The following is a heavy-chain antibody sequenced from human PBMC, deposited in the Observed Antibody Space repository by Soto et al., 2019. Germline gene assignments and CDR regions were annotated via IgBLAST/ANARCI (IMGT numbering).Heavy chain of an antibody. CDR2: IWYDGSNK. CDR1: GFTFSSYG. Sequence: QVQLVESGGGVVQPGRSLRLSCAASGFTFSSYGMHWVRQAPGKGLEWVAVIWYDGSNKYYADSVKGRFTISRDNSKNTLYLQMNSLRAEDTAVYYCAREYCSSTSCYYFDYWGQGTLVTVSS. D-gene: IGHD2-2*01. CDR3: AREYCSSTSCYYFDY. J-gene: IGHJ4*02. V-gene: IGHV3-33*01.